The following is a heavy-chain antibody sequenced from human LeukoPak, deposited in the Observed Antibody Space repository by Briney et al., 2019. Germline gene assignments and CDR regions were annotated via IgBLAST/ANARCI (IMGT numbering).Heavy chain of an antibody. J-gene: IGHJ6*02. D-gene: IGHD4-17*01. CDR3: ATVTTGDYYYYGMDV. CDR1: GGSFSGYY. CDR2: INHSGST. Sequence: SETLSLTSAVYGGSFSGYYWSWIRQPPGKGLEWIGEINHSGSTNYNPSLKSRVTISVDTSKNQFSLKVSSVTAADTAVYYCATVTTGDYYYYGMDVWGQGTTVTVSS. V-gene: IGHV4-34*01.